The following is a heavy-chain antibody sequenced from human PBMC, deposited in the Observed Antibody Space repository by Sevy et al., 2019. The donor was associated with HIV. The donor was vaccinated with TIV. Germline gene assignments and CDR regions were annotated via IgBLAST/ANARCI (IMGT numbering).Heavy chain of an antibody. CDR3: ARSWDYWGQMGY. J-gene: IGHJ4*02. CDR2: IKQDGSDK. Sequence: WGSLRLSCAASGFTINNYWMTWVRQAPGKGLEWVANIKQDGSDKYYMESVNGRLNISRDNTKNSLYLQLNSLRAEDTAVYYCARSWDYWGQMGYWGQGTLVTVSS. D-gene: IGHD7-27*01. V-gene: IGHV3-7*03. CDR1: GFTINNYW.